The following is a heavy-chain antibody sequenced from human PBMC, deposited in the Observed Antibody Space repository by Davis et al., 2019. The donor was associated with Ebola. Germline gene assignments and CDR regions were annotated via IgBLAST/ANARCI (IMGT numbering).Heavy chain of an antibody. D-gene: IGHD5-18*01. V-gene: IGHV3-7*01. CDR1: GFIFSDYW. Sequence: GESLKISCEASGFIFSDYWMTWVRQAPGKGLEWVANIKQYGSEEYYLGSVKGRFTISRDNAKNSLYLQMNSLRAEDTAVYYCARGRAGRGYSASSHWGQGTLVTVSS. CDR2: IKQYGSEE. J-gene: IGHJ4*02. CDR3: ARGRAGRGYSASSH.